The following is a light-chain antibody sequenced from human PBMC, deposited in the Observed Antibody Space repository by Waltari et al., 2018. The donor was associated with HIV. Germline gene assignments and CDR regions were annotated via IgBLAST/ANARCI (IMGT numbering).Light chain of an antibody. CDR3: CSYAGSFWV. Sequence: QSALTQPRSVSGSPGQSVTISCTGASSDVGFYNYVSWYQQHPGKAPKLMIYDVNKRLSVVPALFAGSKSVDTASLTISGLQAEDEADYYCCSYAGSFWVFGGGTKLTVL. J-gene: IGLJ3*02. CDR1: SSDVGFYNY. V-gene: IGLV2-11*01. CDR2: DVN.